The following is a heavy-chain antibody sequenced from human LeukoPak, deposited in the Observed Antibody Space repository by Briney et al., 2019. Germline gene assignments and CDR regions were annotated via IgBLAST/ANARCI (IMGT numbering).Heavy chain of an antibody. CDR1: GYTFTSYG. J-gene: IGHJ4*01. D-gene: IGHD7-27*01. Sequence: ASVHVSCKATGYTFTSYGISWVRQAPGQGLAWMGWISSNSDNTNYAQKLQGRVTMTTDTSTSTAYMELRSLRSDDTALYFRARDWGSIKVIADYWGQGTLVTVSS. V-gene: IGHV1-18*01. CDR2: ISSNSDNT. CDR3: ARDWGSIKVIADY.